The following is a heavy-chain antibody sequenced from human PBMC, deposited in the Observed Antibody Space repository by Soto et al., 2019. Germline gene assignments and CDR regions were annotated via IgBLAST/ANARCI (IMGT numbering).Heavy chain of an antibody. V-gene: IGHV1-2*02. D-gene: IGHD3-16*01. CDR1: GYTFTGYY. Sequence: QVQLVQSGAEVKKPGASVKVSCKASGYTFTGYYMHWVRQAPGQGLEWMGWINPNSGGTNYAQKFQGRVTMTRDTGISDGYTGLKRVSSDATAVYYCGRDGGGGRVRRMGYWGQGTLVTVSS. CDR2: INPNSGGT. J-gene: IGHJ4*02. CDR3: GRDGGGGRVRRMGY.